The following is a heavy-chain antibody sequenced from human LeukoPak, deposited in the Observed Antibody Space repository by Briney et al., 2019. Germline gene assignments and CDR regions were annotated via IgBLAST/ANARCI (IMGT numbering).Heavy chain of an antibody. CDR2: ISSSSGYI. J-gene: IGHJ6*04. D-gene: IGHD3-10*02. V-gene: IGHV3-21*04. CDR1: GFTFSSYS. Sequence: PGGSLRLSCAASGFTFSSYSMNWVRQAPGKGLEWVSFISSSSGYIYYADSVKGRFTISRDNAKNSLYLQMNSLRAEDTAVYYCAELGITMIGGVWGKGTTVTISS. CDR3: AELGITMIGGV.